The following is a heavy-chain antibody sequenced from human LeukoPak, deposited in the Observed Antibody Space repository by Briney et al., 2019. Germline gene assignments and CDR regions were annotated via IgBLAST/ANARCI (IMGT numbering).Heavy chain of an antibody. CDR1: GYTFTSYG. V-gene: IGHV1-69*04. Sequence: GASVKVSCKASGYTFTSYGISWVRQAPGQGLEWMGRIIPILGIANYAQKFQGRVTITADKSTSTAYMELSSLRSEDTAVYYCARVPALGGGFDYWGQGTLVTVSS. CDR2: IIPILGIA. CDR3: ARVPALGGGFDY. D-gene: IGHD3-16*01. J-gene: IGHJ4*02.